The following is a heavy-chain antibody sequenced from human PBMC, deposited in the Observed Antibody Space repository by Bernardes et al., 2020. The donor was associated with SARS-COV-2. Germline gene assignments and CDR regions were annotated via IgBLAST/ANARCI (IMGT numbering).Heavy chain of an antibody. CDR3: ERVDYDERRMFDY. D-gene: IGHD4-17*01. V-gene: IGHV1-18*01. CDR1: GYSFTNYY. J-gene: IGHJ4*02. Sequence: ASVKVSCKASGYSFTNYYVSWVRQAPGQGLEWVGWISTNNGDTEYAQKVQGRVTLTTDTSTSTAYMELRSLRSEDTAVYYCERVDYDERRMFDYWGQGALVTVSS. CDR2: ISTNNGDT.